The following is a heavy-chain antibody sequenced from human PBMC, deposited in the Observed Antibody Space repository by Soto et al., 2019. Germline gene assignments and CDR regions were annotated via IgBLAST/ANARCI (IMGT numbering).Heavy chain of an antibody. J-gene: IGHJ4*02. D-gene: IGHD2-8*02. CDR1: GFTFSSYG. CDR2: ISYDGSNK. Sequence: PGGSLRLSCAASGFTFSSYGMHWVRQAPGKGLEWVAVISYDGSNKYYADSVKGRFTISRDNSKNTLYLQMNSLRAEDTAVYYCAKDPGGQLRYFDYWGQGTLVTVSS. CDR3: AKDPGGQLRYFDY. V-gene: IGHV3-30*18.